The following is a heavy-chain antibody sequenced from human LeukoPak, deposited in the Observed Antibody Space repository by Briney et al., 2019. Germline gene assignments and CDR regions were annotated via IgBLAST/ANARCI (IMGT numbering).Heavy chain of an antibody. D-gene: IGHD2-2*01. V-gene: IGHV3-9*01. CDR3: ASFSTFYHMDV. J-gene: IGHJ6*03. CDR1: GFTFDDYA. CDR2: ISWNSGSI. Sequence: GGSLRLSCAASGFTFDDYAMHWVRQAPGKGLEWVSGISWNSGSIGYADSVKGRFTISRDNSKNTLYLQVNSLRAEDTAVYYCASFSTFYHMDVWGKGTTVTVSS.